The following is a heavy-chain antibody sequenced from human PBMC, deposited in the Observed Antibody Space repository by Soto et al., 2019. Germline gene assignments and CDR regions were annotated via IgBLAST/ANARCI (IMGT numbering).Heavy chain of an antibody. V-gene: IGHV5-10-1*04. J-gene: IGHJ6*02. Sequence: GESLKISCKGSGYSFTSYWISWVRQMPGKGLEWMGRIDPSDSYTNYSPSFQGQVTISDDKSISTAYLQWSSLKASDTAMYYCARILYCGGDCYPYGMDVWGQGTTVTVSS. CDR1: GYSFTSYW. CDR2: IDPSDSYT. D-gene: IGHD2-21*02. CDR3: ARILYCGGDCYPYGMDV.